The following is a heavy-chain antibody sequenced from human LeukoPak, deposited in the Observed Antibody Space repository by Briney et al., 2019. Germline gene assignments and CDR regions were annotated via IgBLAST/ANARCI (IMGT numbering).Heavy chain of an antibody. CDR3: VRDVDTSMAYYFDC. D-gene: IGHD5-18*01. CDR2: ISAYNGNT. V-gene: IGHV1-18*01. J-gene: IGHJ4*02. CDR1: GYTFTSYG. Sequence: GASVKVSFKASGYTFTSYGNSLVRQAPGQGLEWKGWISAYNGNTNYAQRVQGRVTMTTDTSTSTAYMELRSLRSDDTAVYYCVRDVDTSMAYYFDCWGQGTLVSVSS.